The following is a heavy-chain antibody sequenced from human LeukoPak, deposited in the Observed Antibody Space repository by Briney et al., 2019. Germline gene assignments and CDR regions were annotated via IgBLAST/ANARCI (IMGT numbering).Heavy chain of an antibody. Sequence: SQTLSLTCAISGDSVSSNSVTWNWIRQSPSRGLEWLSRTYYRSTWYNDYAVSVRGRITVNPDTSKNQFSLHLNSVTPEDTAVYYCARRLTQYDCFDPWGQGVLVTVSS. D-gene: IGHD2-2*01. CDR2: TYYRSTWYN. CDR1: GDSVSSNSVT. V-gene: IGHV6-1*01. CDR3: ARRLTQYDCFDP. J-gene: IGHJ5*02.